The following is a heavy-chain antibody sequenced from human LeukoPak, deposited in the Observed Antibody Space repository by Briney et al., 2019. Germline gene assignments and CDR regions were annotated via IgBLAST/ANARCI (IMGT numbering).Heavy chain of an antibody. V-gene: IGHV3-23*01. CDR1: GFIFSNLD. CDR2: ISDSGGNT. Sequence: PGGSLRLSCAASGFIFSNLDMSWVRQAPGKGLEWVSVISDSGGNTYYADSVKGRFTISRDNSKYTLHLQMNSLRAEDTAVYYCAKGFVRFDYWGQGTLVTVSS. J-gene: IGHJ4*02. CDR3: AKGFVRFDY. D-gene: IGHD3-16*01.